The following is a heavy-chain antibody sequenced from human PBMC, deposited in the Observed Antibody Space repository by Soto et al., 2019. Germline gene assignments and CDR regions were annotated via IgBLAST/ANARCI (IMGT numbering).Heavy chain of an antibody. J-gene: IGHJ4*02. Sequence: SETLSLTCTVSGGSISSYYWSWIRQPPGKGLEWIGYIYYSGSTNYNPSLKSRVTISVDTSKNQFSLKLSSVIAADTAVYYCALAAAGTGLFDYWGQGTLVTVS. V-gene: IGHV4-59*01. CDR3: ALAAAGTGLFDY. CDR1: GGSISSYY. CDR2: IYYSGST. D-gene: IGHD6-13*01.